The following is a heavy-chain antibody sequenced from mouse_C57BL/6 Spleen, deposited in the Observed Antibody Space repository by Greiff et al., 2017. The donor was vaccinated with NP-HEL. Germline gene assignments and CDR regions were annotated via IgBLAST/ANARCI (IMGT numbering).Heavy chain of an antibody. CDR1: GFSLSTSGMG. Sequence: QVTLKVCGPGILQSSQTLSLTCSFSGFSLSTSGMGVSWIRQPSGKGLEWLAHIYWDDDKRYNPSLKSRLTISKDTSRNQVFLKITSVDTADTATYYCARRAGDYGSSYGFAYWGQGTLVTVSA. CDR2: IYWDDDK. D-gene: IGHD1-1*01. J-gene: IGHJ3*01. CDR3: ARRAGDYGSSYGFAY. V-gene: IGHV8-12*01.